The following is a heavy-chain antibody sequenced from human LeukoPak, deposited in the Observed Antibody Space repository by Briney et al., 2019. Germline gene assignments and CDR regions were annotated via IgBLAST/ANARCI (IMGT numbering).Heavy chain of an antibody. Sequence: ASVRVSCKASGYTFTNFGISWVRQAPGQGLEWMGWISVYNGNTNYAEKVQGRVTMTADTSTRTAYMELRSLRSDDTAVYYCARAGGWAREDYKGEAFDIWGQGTKVTVSS. CDR1: GYTFTNFG. CDR3: ARAGGWAREDYKGEAFDI. CDR2: ISVYNGNT. J-gene: IGHJ3*02. D-gene: IGHD6-19*01. V-gene: IGHV1-18*01.